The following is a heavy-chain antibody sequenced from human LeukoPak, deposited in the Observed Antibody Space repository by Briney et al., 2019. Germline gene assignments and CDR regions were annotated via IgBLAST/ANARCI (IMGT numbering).Heavy chain of an antibody. J-gene: IGHJ4*02. D-gene: IGHD3-10*01. CDR1: GFDFNIYE. Sequence: PGGSLRLSCAASGFDFNIYEMNWVRQALGKGLEWVSYISADGATIYYADSVKGRFTISRDTMKSSLHLQMSSLRAEDTAVYYCAGSRYPEPQDLNYWGQGTLVIVS. CDR2: ISADGATI. V-gene: IGHV3-48*03. CDR3: AGSRYPEPQDLNY.